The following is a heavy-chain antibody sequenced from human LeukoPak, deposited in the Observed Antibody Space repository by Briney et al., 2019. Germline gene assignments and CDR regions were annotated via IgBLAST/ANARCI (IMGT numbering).Heavy chain of an antibody. Sequence: SETLSLTCAVYGGSFSGYYWSWIRQPPGKGLEWIGEINHSGSTNYNPSLKSRVTISVDTSKNQFSLKLSSVTAADTAVYYCARGPLSGYYYRLDYWGQGTLVTVSP. D-gene: IGHD3-22*01. CDR2: INHSGST. V-gene: IGHV4-34*01. J-gene: IGHJ4*02. CDR1: GGSFSGYY. CDR3: ARGPLSGYYYRLDY.